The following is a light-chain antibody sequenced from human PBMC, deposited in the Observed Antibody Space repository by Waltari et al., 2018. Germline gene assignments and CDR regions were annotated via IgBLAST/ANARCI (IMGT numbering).Light chain of an antibody. CDR1: QSVASY. CDR3: QQRSNALT. J-gene: IGKJ2*01. Sequence: EIVLTQSPATLSLSPGERATLPCRASQSVASYLAWYQQKPGQAPRLLIYDASNRATGIPARFSGSGSGTDFTLTISSLEPEDFGLEYCQQRSNALTFGQGTKLEI. CDR2: DAS. V-gene: IGKV3-11*01.